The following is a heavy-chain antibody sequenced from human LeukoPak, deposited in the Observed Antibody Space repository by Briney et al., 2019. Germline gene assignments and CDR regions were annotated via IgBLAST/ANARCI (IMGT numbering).Heavy chain of an antibody. D-gene: IGHD2-2*01. J-gene: IGHJ4*02. Sequence: SETLSLTCAVSGHSISSGYYWGWIRQPPGKGLEWIGSIYHSGSTYYNPSLKSRVTISVDTSKNQFSLKLSSVTAADTAVYYCARGGVVVPAALDYWGQGTLVTVSS. V-gene: IGHV4-38-2*01. CDR2: IYHSGST. CDR3: ARGGVVVPAALDY. CDR1: GHSISSGYY.